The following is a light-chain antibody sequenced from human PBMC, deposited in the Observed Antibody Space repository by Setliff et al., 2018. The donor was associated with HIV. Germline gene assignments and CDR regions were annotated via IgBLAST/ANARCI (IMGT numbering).Light chain of an antibody. CDR1: SGDVGGYNY. J-gene: IGLJ2*01. CDR2: EVS. V-gene: IGLV2-8*01. Sequence: QSALTQPPSASGSPGQSVTIACTGTSGDVGGYNYVSWYQQHPDKAPKLMIYEVSKRPSGVPDRFSGSKSCNTASLTVSGLQAEDEADYFCSSYADYNNFVVFGGGTKVTV. CDR3: SSYADYNNFVV.